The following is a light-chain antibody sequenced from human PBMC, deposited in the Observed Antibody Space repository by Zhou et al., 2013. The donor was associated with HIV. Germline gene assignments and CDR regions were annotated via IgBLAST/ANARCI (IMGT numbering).Light chain of an antibody. CDR3: QQYDTSPS. V-gene: IGKV3-20*01. J-gene: IGKJ3*01. CDR1: QSVSSY. CDR2: GAS. Sequence: EIVLTQSPATLSLSPGERATLSCRASQSVSSYLAWYQQKPGQAPRLLIYGASTRATGIPDRFSGSGSGTDFTLTISKLEPEDFAVYFCQQYDTSPSFGPGTKVDI.